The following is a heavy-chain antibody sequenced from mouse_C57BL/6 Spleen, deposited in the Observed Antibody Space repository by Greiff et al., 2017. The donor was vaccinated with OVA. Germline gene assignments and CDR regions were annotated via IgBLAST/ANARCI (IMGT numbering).Heavy chain of an antibody. V-gene: IGHV5-17*01. CDR2: IRSGSSTF. CDR1: GFTFTDYG. J-gene: IGHJ3*01. D-gene: IGHD1-1*01. Sequence: EVKLMESGGGLVQPGGSLKLSCAASGFTFTDYGMHWVRQAPEKGLEWVAYIRSGSSTFYYADTVKGRFTISRDNAKNTLYLQMTGLRSEDTAMYYCARDYYSSSFAYWGQGTLVTVSA. CDR3: ARDYYSSSFAY.